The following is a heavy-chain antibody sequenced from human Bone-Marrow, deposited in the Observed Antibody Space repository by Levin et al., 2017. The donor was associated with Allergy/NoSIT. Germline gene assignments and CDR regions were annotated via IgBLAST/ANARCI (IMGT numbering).Heavy chain of an antibody. CDR2: VSFDGTYT. J-gene: IGHJ4*02. CDR3: ARSRNWNYVSYFDF. V-gene: IGHV3-30*03. Sequence: PGGSLRLSCAASGFPFTNYGMHWVRQAPGKGLEWLAVVSFDGTYTSYTDSEKGRFTISRDNSKNTVFLQMNSLRVEDTAVYYCARSRNWNYVSYFDFWGRGTLVTVSS. D-gene: IGHD1-7*01. CDR1: GFPFTNYG.